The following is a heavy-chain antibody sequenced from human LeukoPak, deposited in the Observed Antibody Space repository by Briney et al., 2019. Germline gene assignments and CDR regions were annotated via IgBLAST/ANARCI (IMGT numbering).Heavy chain of an antibody. J-gene: IGHJ4*02. CDR2: ISWDGGST. Sequence: GGSLRLSCAASGFTFDDYTMHWVRQAPGKGLEWVSLISWDGGSTYYADSVKGRFTISRDNSKNSLYLQMNSLRTEDTALYYCARTPKKVVPAAIVGYFDYWGQGTLVTVSS. CDR3: ARTPKKVVPAAIVGYFDY. D-gene: IGHD2-2*02. V-gene: IGHV3-43*01. CDR1: GFTFDDYT.